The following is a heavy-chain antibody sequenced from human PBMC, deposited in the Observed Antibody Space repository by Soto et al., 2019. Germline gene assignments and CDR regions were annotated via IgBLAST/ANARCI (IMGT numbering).Heavy chain of an antibody. Sequence: QVQLVQSGAEVKKPGASVMVSCEASGDTFTNYEINWVRQATGQGLEWLGWVSLNTGNTGYAQRFQGRVSMTANASISTDYMELSSLRSEDTAVYYCATVPRGSRYFYYLDVWGKGTTVIVSS. CDR2: VSLNTGNT. D-gene: IGHD3-16*01. CDR1: GDTFTNYE. J-gene: IGHJ6*03. V-gene: IGHV1-8*01. CDR3: ATVPRGSRYFYYLDV.